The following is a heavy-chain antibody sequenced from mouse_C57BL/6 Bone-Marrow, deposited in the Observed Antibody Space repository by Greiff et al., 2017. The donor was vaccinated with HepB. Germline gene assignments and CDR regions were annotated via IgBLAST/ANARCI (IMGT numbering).Heavy chain of an antibody. V-gene: IGHV10-3*01. D-gene: IGHD1-1*01. CDR3: VRDWGATDGFYAMDY. Sequence: EVQRVESGGGLVQPRGSLKLSCAASGFTFNTYDMHWVRQAPGKGLEWVARIRSKSSNYATYYADSVKDRFTISRDDSQSMLYLQMNNLKTEDSAMYYCVRDWGATDGFYAMDYWGQGTSVTVSS. J-gene: IGHJ4*01. CDR1: GFTFNTYD. CDR2: IRSKSSNYAT.